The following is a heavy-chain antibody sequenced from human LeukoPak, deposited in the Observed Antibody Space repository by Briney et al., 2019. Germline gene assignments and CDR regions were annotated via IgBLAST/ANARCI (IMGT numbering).Heavy chain of an antibody. J-gene: IGHJ4*02. CDR2: INPHSGGT. Sequence: GASVKVSCKTSGYTFTDYYIHWVRQAPGQGLEWMGWINPHSGGTSYAQKFQGEVTMTSDTSISTAYMQLNSLRSDDTAVYYCARADWNLARYWGQGTLVTVSS. D-gene: IGHD1-1*01. CDR3: ARADWNLARY. CDR1: GYTFTDYY. V-gene: IGHV1-2*02.